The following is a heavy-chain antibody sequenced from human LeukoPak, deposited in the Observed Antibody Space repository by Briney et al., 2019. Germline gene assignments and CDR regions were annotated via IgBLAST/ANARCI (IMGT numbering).Heavy chain of an antibody. D-gene: IGHD3-10*01. J-gene: IGHJ4*02. CDR2: IYYTGST. Sequence: PSETLSLTCTVSVGSISSSSYYWGWIRQPPGKGLEWIGGIYYTGSTYYNPSLKSRVTISVDTSKNQFSLKLTSVTAADTAVYYCARGSGSSAGFDFWGQGTLVTVSS. CDR1: VGSISSSSYY. V-gene: IGHV4-39*01. CDR3: ARGSGSSAGFDF.